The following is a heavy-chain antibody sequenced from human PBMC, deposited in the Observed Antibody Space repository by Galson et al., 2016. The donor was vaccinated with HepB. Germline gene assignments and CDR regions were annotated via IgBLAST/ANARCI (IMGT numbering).Heavy chain of an antibody. V-gene: IGHV2-70*01. Sequence: PALVKPTQTLTLTCTFSGFSLTASGMSVAWIRQPPGKALEWLGVIEWDDDKYYIASLRARLTFSRDTSKNQVVLAMTNMDPKDTATYYCARVQGRDGSTWYPDFWGQGTLVIVSA. D-gene: IGHD6-13*01. CDR2: IEWDDDK. CDR1: GFSLTASGMS. J-gene: IGHJ4*02. CDR3: ARVQGRDGSTWYPDF.